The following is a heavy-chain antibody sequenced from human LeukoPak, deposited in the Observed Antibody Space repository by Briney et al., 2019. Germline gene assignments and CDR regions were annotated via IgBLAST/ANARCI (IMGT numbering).Heavy chain of an antibody. CDR3: ALGCYYFDY. CDR1: GGSFSGYY. Sequence: RTSETLSLTCAVYGGSFSGYYWSWIRQPPGKGLEWTGEINHSGSTNYNPSLKSRVTISVDTSKNQFSLKLSSVTAADTAVYYCALGCYYFDYWGQGTLVTVSS. D-gene: IGHD4/OR15-4a*01. CDR2: INHSGST. J-gene: IGHJ4*02. V-gene: IGHV4-34*01.